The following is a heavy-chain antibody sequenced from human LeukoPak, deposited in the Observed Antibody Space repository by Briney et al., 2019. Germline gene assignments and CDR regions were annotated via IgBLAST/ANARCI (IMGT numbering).Heavy chain of an antibody. CDR2: IYSGGST. D-gene: IGHD5-18*01. V-gene: IGHV3-66*01. CDR1: GFTVSTSY. CDR3: ARNFYSAFDY. J-gene: IGHJ4*02. Sequence: GGSLRLSCAASGFTVSTSYMSWVRQAPRKGLEWVSVIYSGGSTYYADSVKGRFTISRDNAKNTLYLQMNSLRAEDTAVYYCARNFYSAFDYWGQGTLVTVSS.